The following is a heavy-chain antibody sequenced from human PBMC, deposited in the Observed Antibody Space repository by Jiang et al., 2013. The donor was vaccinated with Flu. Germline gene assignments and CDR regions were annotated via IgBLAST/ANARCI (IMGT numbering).Heavy chain of an antibody. J-gene: IGHJ4*02. Sequence: GAEVKKPGESLKISCQGSGYSFADYWIGWVRQMPGKGLEWVAIIFPGESRTVYSPSFQGQVTISADKSITTAYLQWTSLKTSDTAMYYCARVASLAYFFDSWGQGTLVTVSS. CDR2: IFPGESRT. V-gene: IGHV5-51*01. CDR1: GYSFADYW. CDR3: ARVASLAYFFDS. D-gene: IGHD2-15*01.